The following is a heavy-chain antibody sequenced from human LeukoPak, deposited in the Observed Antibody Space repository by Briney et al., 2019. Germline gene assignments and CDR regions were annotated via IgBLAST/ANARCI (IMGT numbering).Heavy chain of an antibody. V-gene: IGHV3-48*03. CDR3: AREDGYPRDYFDY. CDR1: GFTFSSNE. Sequence: GGSLRLSCAASGFTFSSNEMNWVRQAPGKGLEWVSYISSSGSTIYYADSVKGRFTISRDNAKNSLYLQMNSLRAEDTAVYYCAREDGYPRDYFDYWGQGTLVTVSS. CDR2: ISSSGSTI. J-gene: IGHJ4*02. D-gene: IGHD5-24*01.